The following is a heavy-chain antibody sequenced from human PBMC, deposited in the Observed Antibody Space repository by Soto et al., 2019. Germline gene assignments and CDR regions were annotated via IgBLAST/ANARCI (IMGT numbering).Heavy chain of an antibody. J-gene: IGHJ4*02. Sequence: QVQLVESGGGVVQPGRSLRLSCAASGFTFSSYGMHWVRQAPGKGLEWVAVIWYDGSNKYYADSVKGRFTISRDNSKNTLYLQMNSLRAEDTAVYYCARDLWVTTVTSLFDYWGQGTLVTVSS. CDR1: GFTFSSYG. CDR3: ARDLWVTTVTSLFDY. D-gene: IGHD4-17*01. CDR2: IWYDGSNK. V-gene: IGHV3-33*01.